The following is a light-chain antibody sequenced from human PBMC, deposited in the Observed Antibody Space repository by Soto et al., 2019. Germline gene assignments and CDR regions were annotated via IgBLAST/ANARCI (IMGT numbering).Light chain of an antibody. J-gene: IGKJ3*01. CDR2: GAS. Sequence: EIVLTQSPGTLSLSPGERATLSCRASQSFGSTYLAWYQQKPGQAPRLLIYGASSRATGIPDRFSGSGSGTEFSLTISRLEPEDFAVYYCQQFASSPETFGPGTKVDIK. V-gene: IGKV3-20*01. CDR3: QQFASSPET. CDR1: QSFGSTY.